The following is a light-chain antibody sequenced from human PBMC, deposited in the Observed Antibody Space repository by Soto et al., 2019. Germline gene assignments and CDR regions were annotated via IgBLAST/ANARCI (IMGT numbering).Light chain of an antibody. CDR1: SSDVGGYNF. V-gene: IGLV2-8*01. CDR2: EVS. J-gene: IGLJ2*01. Sequence: QSALTQPPSASGSFGQSVTISCTGTSSDVGGYNFVSWYQQHPGKAPKLMIFEVSKRPSGVPDRFSGPKSGNTASLTVSGLQADDEADYYCSAYAGSNNLVFGGGTKLTVL. CDR3: SAYAGSNNLV.